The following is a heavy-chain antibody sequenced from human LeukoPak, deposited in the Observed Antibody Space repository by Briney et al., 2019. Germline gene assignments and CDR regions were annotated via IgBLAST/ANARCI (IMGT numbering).Heavy chain of an antibody. Sequence: GGSLRLSCAASGFTFSSYAMSWVRQAPGKGLEWVSAISGSGGSTYYADSVKGRFTISRDNSKNTLYLQMNSLRADDTAVFYCARGGSTVVAPYYWGQGTLVTVSS. J-gene: IGHJ4*02. CDR3: ARGGSTVVAPYY. CDR1: GFTFSSYA. D-gene: IGHD4-23*01. V-gene: IGHV3-23*01. CDR2: ISGSGGST.